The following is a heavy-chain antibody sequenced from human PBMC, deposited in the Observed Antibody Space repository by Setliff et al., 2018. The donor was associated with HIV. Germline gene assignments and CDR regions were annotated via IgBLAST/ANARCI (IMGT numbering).Heavy chain of an antibody. CDR3: ASAGSGTRAPPRY. CDR1: GSSISSNYY. V-gene: IGHV4-38-2*02. D-gene: IGHD1-1*01. CDR2: IDASANT. Sequence: SETLSLTCTVSGSSISSNYYWAWIRQAPGKGLEWIGCIDASANTYYIPSLKSRATISIDTSENQFSLKLSSVTAADTAVNYCASAGSGTRAPPRYWGQGTLVTVSS. J-gene: IGHJ4*02.